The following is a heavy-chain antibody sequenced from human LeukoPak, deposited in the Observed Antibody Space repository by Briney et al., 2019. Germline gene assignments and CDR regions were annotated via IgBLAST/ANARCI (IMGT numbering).Heavy chain of an antibody. D-gene: IGHD3-16*01. CDR2: IYSGGRT. CDR3: ARDGLRLGELGGAFDV. V-gene: IGHV3-53*01. J-gene: IGHJ3*01. CDR1: GLIFRSYA. Sequence: GGSLRLSCAASGLIFRSYAMSWVRQAPGKGLEWVSVIYSGGRTLYADSVKGRFTISRANSMNTMDLQMKSLRVEDTAMYYCARDGLRLGELGGAFDVWGQGTMVTVSS.